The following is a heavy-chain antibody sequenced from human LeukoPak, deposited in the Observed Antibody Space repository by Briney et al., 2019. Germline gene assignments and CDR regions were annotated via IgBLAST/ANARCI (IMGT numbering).Heavy chain of an antibody. J-gene: IGHJ5*02. D-gene: IGHD6-13*01. CDR1: GFTFSSYS. Sequence: GGSLRLSCAASGFTFSSYSMNWVRQAPGKGLEWVSYISSSSSTIYYADSVKGRFTISRDNAKNSLYLQMNSLRAEDTAVYYCAKGPALWISAAAGSGWFDPWGQGTLVTVSS. V-gene: IGHV3-48*04. CDR2: ISSSSSTI. CDR3: AKGPALWISAAAGSGWFDP.